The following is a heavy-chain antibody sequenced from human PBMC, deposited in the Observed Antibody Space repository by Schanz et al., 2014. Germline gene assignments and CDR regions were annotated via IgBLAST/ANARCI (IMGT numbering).Heavy chain of an antibody. CDR2: ISHSGGSK. CDR3: AKARRKSNCSGGRCFHYSYYGMDV. V-gene: IGHV3-23*04. J-gene: IGHJ6*02. CDR1: GFTFNSYA. D-gene: IGHD2-15*01. Sequence: VQLVESGGGLVQPGGSLRLSCAASGFTFNSYAMTWVRQAPGKGLEWVSSISHSGGSKYYADSVKGRFTISRDNSKNILYLQMNSLRAEDTAVYYCAKARRKSNCSGGRCFHYSYYGMDVWGQGTTVTVSS.